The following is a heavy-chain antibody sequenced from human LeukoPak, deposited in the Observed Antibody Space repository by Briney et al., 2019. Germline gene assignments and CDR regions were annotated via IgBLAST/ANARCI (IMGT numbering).Heavy chain of an antibody. D-gene: IGHD6-13*01. Sequence: GGSLGLSCAASGFTFSSYWMSWVRQAPGEGLEWVANIKQDGSEKYYVDSVKGRFTISRDNAKNSLYLQMNSLRAEDTAVYYCARDGAAAGYYFDYWGQGTLVTVSS. CDR2: IKQDGSEK. CDR1: GFTFSSYW. V-gene: IGHV3-7*03. CDR3: ARDGAAAGYYFDY. J-gene: IGHJ4*02.